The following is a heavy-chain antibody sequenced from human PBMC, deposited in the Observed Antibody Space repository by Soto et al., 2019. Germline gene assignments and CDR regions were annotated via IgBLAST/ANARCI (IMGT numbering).Heavy chain of an antibody. CDR2: ISRSSSTT. CDR3: ARDSDYYDSSGYYPEYFQH. CDR1: GFTFSSYS. D-gene: IGHD3-22*01. J-gene: IGHJ1*01. V-gene: IGHV3-48*02. Sequence: PGGSLRLSCAASGFTFSSYSMNWVRQAPGKGPEWVSYISRSSSTTYYADSVKGRFTISRDNAKNSLYLQMNSLRDEDTAVYYCARDSDYYDSSGYYPEYFQHWGQGTLVTVSS.